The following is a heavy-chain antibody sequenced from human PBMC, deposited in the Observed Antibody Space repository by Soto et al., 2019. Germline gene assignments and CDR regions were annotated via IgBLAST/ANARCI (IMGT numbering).Heavy chain of an antibody. CDR2: IYYSGST. CDR1: GGSISSSSYY. J-gene: IGHJ4*02. CDR3: ASQYRGLIAVVTTYYFDY. V-gene: IGHV4-39*01. Sequence: SETLSLTCTVSGGSISSSSYYWGWIRQPPGKGLEWIGSIYYSGSTYYNPSLKSRVTISVDTSKNQFSLKLSSVTAADTAVYYCASQYRGLIAVVTTYYFDYWGQGTLVTVSS. D-gene: IGHD3-22*01.